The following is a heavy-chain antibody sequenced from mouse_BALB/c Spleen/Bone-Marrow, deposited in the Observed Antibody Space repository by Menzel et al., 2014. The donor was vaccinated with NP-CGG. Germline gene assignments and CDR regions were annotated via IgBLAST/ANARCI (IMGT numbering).Heavy chain of an antibody. V-gene: IGHV1-7*01. CDR2: INLSTGYT. CDR1: GYNFISYW. J-gene: IGHJ4*01. D-gene: IGHD2-4*01. CDR3: ARNYDYDGGYYAMDY. Sequence: QVQLKESGAELAKPGASVKMSCKASGYNFISYWMHWVKQRPGQGLEWIGYINLSTGYTEYNQKFKDKATLTADKSSSKAYMQLSSLTSEDSAVYYCARNYDYDGGYYAMDYWGQGTSVTVSS.